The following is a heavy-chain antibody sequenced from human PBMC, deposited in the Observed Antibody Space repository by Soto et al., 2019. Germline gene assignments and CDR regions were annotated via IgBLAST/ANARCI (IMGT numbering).Heavy chain of an antibody. J-gene: IGHJ1*01. Sequence: QVQLVQSGAEVKKPGASVKVSCKASGYTFTSYYMHWVRQAPGQGLEWMGIINPSGGRTSYAQKCQGRVSMTRATSTTTGYLGLSSLISEDTAVYYCARDELNGGNSHEHWGQGTLVTVSS. CDR2: INPSGGRT. CDR3: ARDELNGGNSHEH. CDR1: GYTFTSYY. D-gene: IGHD2-21*02. V-gene: IGHV1-46*03.